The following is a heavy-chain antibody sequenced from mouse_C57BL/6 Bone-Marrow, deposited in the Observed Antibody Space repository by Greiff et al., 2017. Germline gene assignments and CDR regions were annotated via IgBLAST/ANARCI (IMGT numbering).Heavy chain of an antibody. CDR3: ARLRQGAWFAY. Sequence: VQLQQSGAELARPGASVKLSCKASGYTFTSYGISWVKQRTGQGLEWIGEIYPRSGNTYYNEKFKGKATLTADKSSSTAYMELRSLTSEDSAVXFCARLRQGAWFAYWGQGTLVTVSA. V-gene: IGHV1-81*01. J-gene: IGHJ3*01. D-gene: IGHD2-12*01. CDR2: IYPRSGNT. CDR1: GYTFTSYG.